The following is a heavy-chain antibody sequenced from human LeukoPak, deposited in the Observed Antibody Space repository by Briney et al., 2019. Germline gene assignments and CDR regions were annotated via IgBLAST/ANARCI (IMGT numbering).Heavy chain of an antibody. J-gene: IGHJ4*02. V-gene: IGHV1-2*02. D-gene: IGHD6-6*01. CDR2: IYPNSGGT. CDR1: GCTLTHYY. Sequence: SVKVSRKASGCTLTHYYMYWVRQAPAQGLEWMGWIYPNSGGTNYAQKFQGRVTMTRDTSISTAYMELSRLRSDDTAVYYCAKGALTIAARPEYFDYWGQGTLVTVSS. CDR3: AKGALTIAARPEYFDY.